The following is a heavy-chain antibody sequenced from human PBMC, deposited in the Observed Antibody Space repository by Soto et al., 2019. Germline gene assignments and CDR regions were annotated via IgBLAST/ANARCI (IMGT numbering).Heavy chain of an antibody. Sequence: GGSLRLSCAASGFTFSSYAMRWVRQAPGKGLEWVSTISGSGGSTYYADSVKGRFTISRDNSKHTLHLQMNSLRAEDTAVYYCARRGPGTYFDYWGQGTLVTVSS. J-gene: IGHJ4*02. CDR2: ISGSGGST. V-gene: IGHV3-23*01. D-gene: IGHD6-13*01. CDR3: ARRGPGTYFDY. CDR1: GFTFSSYA.